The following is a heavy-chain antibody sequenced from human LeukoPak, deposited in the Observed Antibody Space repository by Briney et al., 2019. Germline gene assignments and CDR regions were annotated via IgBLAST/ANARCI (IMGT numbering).Heavy chain of an antibody. CDR3: ARGGSSGWPDAFDI. CDR2: INHSGST. J-gene: IGHJ3*02. Sequence: SETLSLTCAVYGGSFSGYYWSWIRQPPGKGLEWIGEINHSGSTNYNPSLKSRVTISVDTSKNQFSLKLSSVTAADMAVYYCARGGSSGWPDAFDIWGQGTMVTVSS. D-gene: IGHD6-19*01. CDR1: GGSFSGYY. V-gene: IGHV4-34*01.